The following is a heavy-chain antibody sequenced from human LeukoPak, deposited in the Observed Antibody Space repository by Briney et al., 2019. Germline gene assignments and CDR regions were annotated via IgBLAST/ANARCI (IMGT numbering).Heavy chain of an antibody. CDR3: ARGTKWELLGALTD. CDR1: GGSVSSGNYY. Sequence: SETLSLTCTVSGGSVSSGNYYWSWIRQPPGKGLEWIGYMYYSGSTSYNPSLKSRVTISIDTSKNQFSLKLNFVTAADTAVYYCARGTKWELLGALTDWGQGTLVTVSS. D-gene: IGHD1-26*01. CDR2: MYYSGST. V-gene: IGHV4-61*01. J-gene: IGHJ4*02.